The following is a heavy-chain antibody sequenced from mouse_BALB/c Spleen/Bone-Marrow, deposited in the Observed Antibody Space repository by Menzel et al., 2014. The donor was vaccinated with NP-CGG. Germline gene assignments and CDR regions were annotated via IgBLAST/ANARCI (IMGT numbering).Heavy chain of an antibody. CDR1: GYTFTSYW. J-gene: IGHJ2*01. CDR3: ARNYGNTDY. Sequence: VQLQQSGAELVKPGASVKLSCKASGYTFTSYWMHWVKQRRGQGLEWIGEINPSNGRTNYNEKFKTKATLTVDKSSSTAYMQLSSLTSEDSAVYYCARNYGNTDYWGQGTTLTVSS. D-gene: IGHD2-1*01. V-gene: IGHV1S81*02. CDR2: INPSNGRT.